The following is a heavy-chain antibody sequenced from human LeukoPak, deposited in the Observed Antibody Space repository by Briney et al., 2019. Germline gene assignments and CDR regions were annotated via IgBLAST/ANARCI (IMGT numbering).Heavy chain of an antibody. J-gene: IGHJ4*02. Sequence: GGSLSLSRRGCIFTLHQYLIHWVPPVPGRGGLWVAHVYRAGARMVYADSVESRFTTTRDNAKNMVYLQMNSLRPDDSAVEYCVAESGNRSGGGFWGQGALVTVSS. D-gene: IGHD1-26*01. CDR1: IFTLHQYL. V-gene: IGHV3-74*03. CDR3: VAESGNRSGGGF. CDR2: VYRAGARM.